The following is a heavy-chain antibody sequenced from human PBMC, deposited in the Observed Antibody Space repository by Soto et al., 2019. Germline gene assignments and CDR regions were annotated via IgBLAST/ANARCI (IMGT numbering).Heavy chain of an antibody. CDR3: ARDNGNYGSGSFAH. V-gene: IGHV3-23*01. J-gene: IGHJ4*02. CDR2: LSGTGDSA. D-gene: IGHD3-10*01. CDR1: GFTFSSYA. Sequence: EVQLLESGGGLVQPGGSLRLSCAASGFTFSSYALSWVRQAPGKGLEWVSALSGTGDSADYANSVKGRFTISRDDSKTTLYLVMSSLRVEDTARYYCARDNGNYGSGSFAHWGQGTLVTVSS.